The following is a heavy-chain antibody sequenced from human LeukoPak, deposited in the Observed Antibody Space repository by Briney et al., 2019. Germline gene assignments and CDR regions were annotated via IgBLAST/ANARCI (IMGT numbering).Heavy chain of an antibody. CDR2: IYTSGST. Sequence: SETLSLTCTVSGGSISSYYWSWIRQPAGKGLEWIGRIYTSGSTNYNPSLKSRVTMSVDTSKNQFSLKLSSVTAADTAVYYCASRPYDSSSFDPWGQGTLVTVSS. CDR3: ASRPYDSSSFDP. CDR1: GGSISSYY. D-gene: IGHD3-3*01. V-gene: IGHV4-4*07. J-gene: IGHJ5*02.